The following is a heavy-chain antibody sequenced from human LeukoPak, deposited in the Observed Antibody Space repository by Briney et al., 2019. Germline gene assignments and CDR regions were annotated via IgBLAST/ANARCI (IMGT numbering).Heavy chain of an antibody. CDR1: GGSFSGYY. Sequence: SETLSLTCAVYGGSFSGYYWSWIRQPPGKGLEWIGEINHSGSTNYNPSLKSRVTISVDTSKNQFSLKLSSVTAADTAVYYCARGRLPNRYYDSSGYYDYWGQGTLVTVSS. V-gene: IGHV4-34*01. J-gene: IGHJ4*02. CDR2: INHSGST. CDR3: ARGRLPNRYYDSSGYYDY. D-gene: IGHD3-22*01.